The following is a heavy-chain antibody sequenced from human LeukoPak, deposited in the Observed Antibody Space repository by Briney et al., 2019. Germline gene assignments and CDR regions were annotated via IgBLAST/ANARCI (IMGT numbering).Heavy chain of an antibody. Sequence: GGSLRLSCAASGFTFSNYAMAWVRQAPGKGLEWVSGIGGSGDRTYYADSVEGRFTISRDNSRDTLYLQLSSLRAEDTAVYYCVRRFGEFFDYWGQGTLVTVSS. J-gene: IGHJ4*02. V-gene: IGHV3-23*01. CDR3: VRRFGEFFDY. CDR2: IGGSGDRT. D-gene: IGHD3-10*01. CDR1: GFTFSNYA.